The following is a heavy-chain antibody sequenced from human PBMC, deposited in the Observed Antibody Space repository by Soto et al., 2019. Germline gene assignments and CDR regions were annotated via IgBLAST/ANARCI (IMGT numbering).Heavy chain of an antibody. CDR2: ISGSGANT. V-gene: IGHV3-23*01. D-gene: IGHD4-17*01. Sequence: EVQLLESGGGLVQPGGSLRLSCAASGFTFTSYAMHWVRQAPGKGLEWVSGISGSGANTYYADSVKGRFTISRDNSKNPLYLQINSLSADHTAVYYCAKRGADYADRLYYYMDVWGKGTTVTVSS. J-gene: IGHJ6*03. CDR1: GFTFTSYA. CDR3: AKRGADYADRLYYYMDV.